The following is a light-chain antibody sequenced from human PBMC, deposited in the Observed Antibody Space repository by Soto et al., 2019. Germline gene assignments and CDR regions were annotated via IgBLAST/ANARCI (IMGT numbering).Light chain of an antibody. CDR2: GAS. Sequence: EILMTQSPATLSVSPGERATLAVGASQSVSSNLAWYQHKPAHAPRLLIYGASTRATGIPARFSGSGSGTEFTLTISSLQYEDFAVYYCQQYDNWASLTFGGGTKVDIK. CDR3: QQYDNWASLT. CDR1: QSVSSN. J-gene: IGKJ4*01. V-gene: IGKV3-15*01.